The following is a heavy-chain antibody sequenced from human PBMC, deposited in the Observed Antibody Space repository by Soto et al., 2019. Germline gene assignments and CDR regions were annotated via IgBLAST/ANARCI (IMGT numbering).Heavy chain of an antibody. CDR2: IIPIFGTA. V-gene: IGHV1-69*13. CDR3: ASGGDYPNLNGFDY. CDR1: GGSFSSYA. D-gene: IGHD4-17*01. Sequence: SSVKGSCKASGGSFSSYAISWVRQAPGQGLEWMGGIIPIFGTANYAQKFQGRVTITADESTSTAYMELSSLRSEDTAVYYCASGGDYPNLNGFDYWGQGTLVTVSS. J-gene: IGHJ4*02.